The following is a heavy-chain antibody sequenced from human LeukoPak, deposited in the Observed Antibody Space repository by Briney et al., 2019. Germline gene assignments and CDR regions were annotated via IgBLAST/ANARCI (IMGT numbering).Heavy chain of an antibody. J-gene: IGHJ4*02. CDR3: ARGKAITGTTGFDY. CDR1: GGSFSGYY. CDR2: INHSGST. Sequence: SETLSLTCAVYGGSFSGYYWSWIRQPPGKGLEWIGEINHSGSTNYNPSLKSRVTISVDTSKNQFSLKRSSVTASDTALYYCARGKAITGTTGFDYWGQGTMVTVSS. V-gene: IGHV4-34*01. D-gene: IGHD1-7*01.